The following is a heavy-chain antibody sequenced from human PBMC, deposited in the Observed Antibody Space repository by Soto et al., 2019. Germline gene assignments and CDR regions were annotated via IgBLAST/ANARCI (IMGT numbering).Heavy chain of an antibody. CDR3: ARHPERIAQIGWFDP. CDR1: GFTFSTYS. CDR2: ISSSSSYI. J-gene: IGHJ5*02. D-gene: IGHD6-13*01. Sequence: GGSLRLSCAASGFTFSTYSMNWVRQAPGKGLEWVSSISSSSSYIYYADSVKGRFTISRDNAKNSLYLQMNSLRAEDTAVYYCARHPERIAQIGWFDPWGQGTLVTVSS. V-gene: IGHV3-21*01.